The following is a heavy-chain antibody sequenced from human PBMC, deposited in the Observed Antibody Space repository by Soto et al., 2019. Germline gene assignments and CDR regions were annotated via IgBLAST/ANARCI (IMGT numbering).Heavy chain of an antibody. V-gene: IGHV3-23*01. D-gene: IGHD3-10*01. CDR3: AKDHTLLWFGELYY. CDR1: GFTFSSYA. CDR2: ISGSGGST. Sequence: EVQLLESGGGLVQPGGSLRLSCAASGFTFSSYAMSWVRQAPGKGLEWVSAISGSGGSTYYADSVKGRFTISRDNSKNTLYLQRNSLRAEDTAVYYCAKDHTLLWFGELYYWGQGTLVTVSS. J-gene: IGHJ4*02.